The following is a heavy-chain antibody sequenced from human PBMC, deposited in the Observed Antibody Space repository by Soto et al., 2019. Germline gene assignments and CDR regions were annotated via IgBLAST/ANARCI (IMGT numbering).Heavy chain of an antibody. V-gene: IGHV4-34*01. Sequence: SETLSLTCAVYGGSFIGYYWSWIRQPPGKGLEWIGEINHSGSTNYNPSLKSRVTISVDTSKNQFSLKLSSVTAADTAVYYCARGSSSGWYGSYFDYWGQGTLVTVSS. CDR2: INHSGST. CDR3: ARGSSSGWYGSYFDY. CDR1: GGSFIGYY. J-gene: IGHJ4*02. D-gene: IGHD6-19*01.